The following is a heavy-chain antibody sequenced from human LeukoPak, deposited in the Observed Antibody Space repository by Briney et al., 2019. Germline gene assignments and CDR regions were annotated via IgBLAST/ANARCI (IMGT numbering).Heavy chain of an antibody. CDR3: MSAHGY. CDR2: ILPGGRES. CDR1: GFTFSSYW. Sequence: PGGSLRLSCAASGFTFSSYWMHWVRQAPGKGLEWVATILPGGRESYRVDSVKGRFTISRDNAKNSLYLQMNSLRAEDTAVYYCMSAHGYWGQGTLVTVTS. V-gene: IGHV3-7*01. J-gene: IGHJ4*02.